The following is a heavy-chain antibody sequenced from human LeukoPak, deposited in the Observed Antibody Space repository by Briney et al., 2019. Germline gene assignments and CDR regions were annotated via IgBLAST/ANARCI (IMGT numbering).Heavy chain of an antibody. CDR3: AKDLAPSWSLLSEGGDFDI. Sequence: PGGSLRLSCAASGFTFSSYDMSWGRQAPGKGLEWVSAISGSGGSTYYADSVKGRFTISTDNSKHTLYLQINSLRAEDTAVYYCAKDLAPSWSLLSEGGDFDIWGQGTMVTVSS. CDR2: ISGSGGST. D-gene: IGHD1-26*01. CDR1: GFTFSSYD. V-gene: IGHV3-23*01. J-gene: IGHJ3*02.